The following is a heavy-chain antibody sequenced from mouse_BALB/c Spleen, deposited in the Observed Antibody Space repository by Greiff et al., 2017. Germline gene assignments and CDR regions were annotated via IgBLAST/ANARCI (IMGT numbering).Heavy chain of an antibody. J-gene: IGHJ3*01. V-gene: IGHV5-4*02. CDR3: ARGEYGLFAY. Sequence: EVQLVESGGGLVKPGGSLKLSCAASGFTFSDYYMYWVRQTPEKRLEWVATISDGGSYTYYPDSVKGRFTISRDNAKNNLYLQMSSLKSEDTAMYYCARGEYGLFAYWGQGTLVTVSA. CDR1: GFTFSDYY. D-gene: IGHD2-10*02. CDR2: ISDGGSYT.